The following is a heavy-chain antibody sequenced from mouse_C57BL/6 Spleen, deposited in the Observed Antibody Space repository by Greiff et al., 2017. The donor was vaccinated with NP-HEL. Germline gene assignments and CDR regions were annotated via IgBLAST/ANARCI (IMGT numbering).Heavy chain of an antibody. CDR3: ARQRTGTDYYAMDY. V-gene: IGHV2-6-1*01. J-gene: IGHJ4*01. Sequence: VQLQQSGPGLVAPSQSLSITCTVSGFSLTSYGVHWVRQPPGKGLEWLVVIWSDGSTTYNSALKSRLSISKDNSKSQVVLKMNSLQTDDTAMYYCARQRTGTDYYAMDYWGQGTSVTVSS. D-gene: IGHD4-1*01. CDR2: IWSDGST. CDR1: GFSLTSYG.